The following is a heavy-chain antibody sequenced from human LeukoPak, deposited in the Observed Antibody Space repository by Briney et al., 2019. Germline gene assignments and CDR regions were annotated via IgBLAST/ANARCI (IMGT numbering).Heavy chain of an antibody. CDR2: IFYSGRT. D-gene: IGHD6-19*01. J-gene: IGHJ4*02. Sequence: SETLSLTCTVSGGSISSSSYYWGWIRRPPGKGLEGIGSIFYSGRTYYTPSLKSRVTISVDTSKNQFSLKLSSVTAADTAVYYCARRVAVAASNFDYWGQGTLVTVSS. CDR1: GGSISSSSYY. CDR3: ARRVAVAASNFDY. V-gene: IGHV4-39*01.